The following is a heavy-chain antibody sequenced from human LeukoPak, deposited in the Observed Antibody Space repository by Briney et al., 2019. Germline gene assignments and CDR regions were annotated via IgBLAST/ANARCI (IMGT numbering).Heavy chain of an antibody. J-gene: IGHJ4*02. D-gene: IGHD3-16*01. CDR2: ISGSGGST. CDR1: GFTFSCYG. Sequence: GGSLRLSCAASGFTFSCYGMSWVRQAPGKGLEWVSAISGSGGSTYYADSVKGRFTISRDNSKNTLYLQMNSLRAEDTAVYYCAKYPAFGGVYFDYWGQGTLVTVSS. CDR3: AKYPAFGGVYFDY. V-gene: IGHV3-23*01.